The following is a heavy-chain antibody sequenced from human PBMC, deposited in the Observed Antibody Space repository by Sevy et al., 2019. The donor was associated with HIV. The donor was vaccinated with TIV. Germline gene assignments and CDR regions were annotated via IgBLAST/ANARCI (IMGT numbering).Heavy chain of an antibody. J-gene: IGHJ1*01. CDR3: ARLTGGVDSGFQY. Sequence: SETLSLTCAVSGGSIRNSNWWSWVRQAPGKGLEGFGETYHSGTTNYNQSLKSRVTISLDKSKNRCSLKLSSVTAADTAVYYCARLTGGVDSGFQYWGQGTLVTVSS. D-gene: IGHD3-16*01. CDR1: GGSIRNSNW. CDR2: TYHSGTT. V-gene: IGHV4-4*02.